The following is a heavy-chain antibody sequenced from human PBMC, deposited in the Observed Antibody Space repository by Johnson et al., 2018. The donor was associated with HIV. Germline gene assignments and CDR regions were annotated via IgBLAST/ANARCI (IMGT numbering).Heavy chain of an antibody. CDR3: AKSPRKDHRCNSGGIDL. D-gene: IGHD4-23*01. Sequence: QVQLVESGGGVVRPGGSLRLSCAASGFTFDDYGMNWVRLVPGKGLEWVAVIWYDGSNKYYADSVKGRFHISRDNSKNTMYVQMNSLRAEDTAVYYCAKSPRKDHRCNSGGIDLWGQGTMVTVSA. CDR2: IWYDGSNK. CDR1: GFTFDDYG. V-gene: IGHV3-33*06. J-gene: IGHJ3*01.